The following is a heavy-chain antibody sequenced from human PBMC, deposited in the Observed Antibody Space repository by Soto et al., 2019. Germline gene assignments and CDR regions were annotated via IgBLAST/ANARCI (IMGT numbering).Heavy chain of an antibody. D-gene: IGHD3-3*01. CDR1: GFTFSSYA. J-gene: IGHJ4*02. CDR2: ISSNGGST. V-gene: IGHV3-64D*08. Sequence: GGSLRLSCSASGFTFSSYAMHWVRQAPGKGLEYVSAISSNGGSTYYADSVKGRFTISRDNSKNTLYLQMSSLRAEDTAVYYCVNHHYDFWSGYLIRVSYFDYWGQGTLVTVSS. CDR3: VNHHYDFWSGYLIRVSYFDY.